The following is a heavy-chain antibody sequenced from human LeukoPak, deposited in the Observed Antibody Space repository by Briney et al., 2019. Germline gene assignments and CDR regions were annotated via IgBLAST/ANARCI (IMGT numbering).Heavy chain of an antibody. CDR1: GFTFSNYA. CDR3: AKDLDSTVREVMY. J-gene: IGHJ4*02. CDR2: ISGYGGST. D-gene: IGHD3-10*01. V-gene: IGHV3-23*01. Sequence: GGSLRLSCAASGFTFSNYAMSWVRQAPGKGLEWVSRISGYGGSTYHADSVKGRFTISRDDSKNTLYLQMNSLRAEDTAVYFCAKDLDSTVREVMYWGQGTLVTVSS.